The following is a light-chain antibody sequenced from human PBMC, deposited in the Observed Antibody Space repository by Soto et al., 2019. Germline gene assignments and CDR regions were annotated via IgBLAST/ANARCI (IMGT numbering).Light chain of an antibody. CDR1: QSLVYSDGNTY. Sequence: DVVMTQSPLSLPVTLVQPASISCRSSQSLVYSDGNTYLNWFQHSTSQSPRRLIYTVSNRDSGDTEKFNGSGSGTDYTLEYSRVEADDVAVYYCTQCTHWPYTVDQGTKLEIK. J-gene: IGKJ2*01. CDR3: TQCTHWPYT. V-gene: IGKV2-30*01. CDR2: TVS.